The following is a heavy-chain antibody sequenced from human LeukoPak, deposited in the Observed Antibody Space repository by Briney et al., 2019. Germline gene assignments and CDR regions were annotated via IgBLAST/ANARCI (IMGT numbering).Heavy chain of an antibody. CDR2: IYYSGST. CDR1: GGSISSSSYY. CDR3: ATTYYDFWSGHRSWFDP. Sequence: SETLSLTCTVSGGSISSSSYYWGWIRQPPGTGLEWIGSIYYSGSTYYNPSLKSRVTISVDTSKNQFSLKLSSVTAADTAVYYCATTYYDFWSGHRSWFDPWGQGTLVTVSS. V-gene: IGHV4-39*01. J-gene: IGHJ5*02. D-gene: IGHD3-3*01.